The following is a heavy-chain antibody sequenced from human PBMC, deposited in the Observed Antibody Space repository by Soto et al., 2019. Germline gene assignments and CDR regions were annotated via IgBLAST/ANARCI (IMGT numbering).Heavy chain of an antibody. V-gene: IGHV4-59*12. J-gene: IGHJ4*02. D-gene: IGHD1-26*01. Sequence: SETLSLTCSVSNGSISGFYWTWIRQPPGKILEWIGYIHYSGRTDYNPSLTSRATMSVDTSKNQFSLNLKSITAADTAVYYCVRVGVGIGNHFDSWGRGTLVTVSS. CDR3: VRVGVGIGNHFDS. CDR1: NGSISGFY. CDR2: IHYSGRT.